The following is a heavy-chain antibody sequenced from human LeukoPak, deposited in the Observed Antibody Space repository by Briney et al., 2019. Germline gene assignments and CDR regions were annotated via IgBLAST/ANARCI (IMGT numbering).Heavy chain of an antibody. V-gene: IGHV3-23*01. CDR3: ANRGVVIRVFLVGFHKEAYYFDS. CDR2: ISDSWRST. CDR1: GITHSNYG. J-gene: IGHJ4*02. D-gene: IGHD1-26*01. Sequence: GGPQTLSCIVSGITHSNYGMICPRQAPGKGLEWVAGISDSWRSTYCANSVKALFTLPRDYPKHTLYAKMNSLRAEDTAVYFCANRGVVIRVFLVGFHKEAYYFDSWGQGALVTVSS.